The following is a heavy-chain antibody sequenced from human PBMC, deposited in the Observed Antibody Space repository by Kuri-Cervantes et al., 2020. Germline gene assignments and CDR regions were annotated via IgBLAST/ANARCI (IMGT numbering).Heavy chain of an antibody. CDR2: ISGSGDIT. Sequence: GGSLRLSCAASGFTFSSYAMSWVRQAPGKGLEWVSSISGSGDITYYADSVKGRFTISRDNSKNTLYLQMNSLRDEDAAIYFCSNAAYDNYYYYMDVWGKGTTVTVSS. CDR1: GFTFSSYA. J-gene: IGHJ6*03. V-gene: IGHV3-23*01. CDR3: SNAAYDNYYYYMDV. D-gene: IGHD5-12*01.